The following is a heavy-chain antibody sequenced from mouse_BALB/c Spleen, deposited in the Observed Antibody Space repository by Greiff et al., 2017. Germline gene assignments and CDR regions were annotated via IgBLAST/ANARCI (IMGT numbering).Heavy chain of an antibody. CDR1: GFTFSSYA. Sequence: DVKLVESGGGLVKPGGSLKLSCAASGFTFSSYAMSWVRQTPEKRLEWVASISSGGSTYYPDSVKGRFTISRDNARNILYLQMSSLRSEDTAMYYCARGRDYDGTWYFDVWGAGTTVTVSS. CDR3: ARGRDYDGTWYFDV. D-gene: IGHD2-4*01. J-gene: IGHJ1*01. V-gene: IGHV5-6-5*01. CDR2: ISSGGST.